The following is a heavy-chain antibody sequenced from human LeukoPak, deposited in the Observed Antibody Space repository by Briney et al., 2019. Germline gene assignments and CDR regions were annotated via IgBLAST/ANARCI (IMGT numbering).Heavy chain of an antibody. Sequence: GGSLRLSCAASGSTFSSYGMHWVRQAPGKGLEWVAVIWYDGSNKYYADSVKGRFTISRDNSKNTLYLQMNSLRAEDTAVYYCASAYCGGDCSSYGMDVWGKGTTVTVSS. CDR3: ASAYCGGDCSSYGMDV. CDR2: IWYDGSNK. J-gene: IGHJ6*04. V-gene: IGHV3-33*01. D-gene: IGHD2-21*01. CDR1: GSTFSSYG.